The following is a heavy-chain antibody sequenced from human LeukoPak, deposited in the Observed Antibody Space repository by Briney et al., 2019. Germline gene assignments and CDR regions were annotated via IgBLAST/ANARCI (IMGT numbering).Heavy chain of an antibody. J-gene: IGHJ4*02. D-gene: IGHD3-16*01. CDR1: GFTLICCG. CDR3: VKEGVEYSYSYGDY. CDR2: IRYDGSTK. Sequence: GGSLRLSCAASGFTLICCGMHWVRQAPGKGLEWVAFIRYDGSTKYYTDSVKGRITISRDNAENTLYLQMNNLRPDDTAFYFCVKEGVEYSYSYGDYWGQGTLVTVSS. V-gene: IGHV3-30*02.